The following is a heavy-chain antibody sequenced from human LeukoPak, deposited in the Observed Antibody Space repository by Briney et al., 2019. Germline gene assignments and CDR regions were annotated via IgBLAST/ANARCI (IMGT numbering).Heavy chain of an antibody. J-gene: IGHJ3*01. Sequence: GGSLRLSCAVSGFTVSSNYMSWVRQAPGKGLEWVSVIYSGGSTYYADSVKGRFTISRDNSKNTLYLQMFSLRPEDTAVYFCAKDLILWGQGTVVTVSS. V-gene: IGHV3-66*02. CDR2: IYSGGST. CDR3: AKDLIL. CDR1: GFTVSSNY.